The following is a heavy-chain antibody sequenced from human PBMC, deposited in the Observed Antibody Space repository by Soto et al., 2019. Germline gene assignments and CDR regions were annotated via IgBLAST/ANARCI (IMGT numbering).Heavy chain of an antibody. CDR3: VRYNGPRVYFDY. CDR1: GGSINNGDYY. Sequence: SETLSLTCTVSGGSINNGDYYWTWIRQSPEKGLEWIGYIYYSGSTYYNPSLKSRVTISIDTSMNQFSLNLNSVTAADTAVYYCVRYNGPRVYFDYWGQGGLVTVS. J-gene: IGHJ4*02. CDR2: IYYSGST. D-gene: IGHD1-1*01. V-gene: IGHV4-30-4*01.